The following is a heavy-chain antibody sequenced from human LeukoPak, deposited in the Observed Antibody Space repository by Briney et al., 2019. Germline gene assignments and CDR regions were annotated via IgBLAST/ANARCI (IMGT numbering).Heavy chain of an antibody. CDR1: GFTFSSYE. J-gene: IGHJ4*02. CDR2: ISSSGSTI. V-gene: IGHV3-48*03. CDR3: ARESNGFGESEIDY. Sequence: PGGSLRLSCAASGFTFSSYEMNWVRQAPGKGLEWVSYISSSGSTIYYADSVKGRFTISRDNAKNSLYLQMNSLRAEDTAVYYCARESNGFGESEIDYWGQGTLVTVSS. D-gene: IGHD3-10*01.